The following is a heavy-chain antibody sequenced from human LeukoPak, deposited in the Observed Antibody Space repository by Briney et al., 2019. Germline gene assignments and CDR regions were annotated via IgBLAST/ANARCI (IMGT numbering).Heavy chain of an antibody. CDR2: IIPIFGTA. V-gene: IGHV1-69*06. D-gene: IGHD1-26*01. CDR3: ARDRGIVGATTDY. J-gene: IGHJ4*02. CDR1: GGTFSSYA. Sequence: SVKVSCKASGGTFSSYAISWVRQAPGQGLEWMGGIIPIFGTANYAQKFQGRVTITADKSTSTAYMELSSLRSDDTAVYYCARDRGIVGATTDYWGQGTLVTVSS.